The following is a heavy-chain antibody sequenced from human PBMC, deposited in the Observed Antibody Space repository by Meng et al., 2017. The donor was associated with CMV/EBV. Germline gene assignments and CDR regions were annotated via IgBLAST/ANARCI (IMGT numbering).Heavy chain of an antibody. CDR1: GYTFTSYG. Sequence: ASVKVSCKASGYTFTSYGISWVRQAPGQGLEWMGWISAYNGNTNYAQKLQGRVTMTTDTSTSTAYMELRSLRSDDTAVYYCARESRTYYDILTGYTCYYGMDVWGQGTTVTVSS. CDR3: ARESRTYYDILTGYTCYYGMDV. D-gene: IGHD3-9*01. V-gene: IGHV1-18*01. J-gene: IGHJ6*02. CDR2: ISAYNGNT.